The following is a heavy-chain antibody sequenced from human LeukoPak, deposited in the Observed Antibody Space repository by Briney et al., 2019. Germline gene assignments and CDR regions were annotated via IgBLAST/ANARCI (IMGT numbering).Heavy chain of an antibody. Sequence: GRSRRLSCAASGFTFSSYGMHWVRQAPGKGLEWVAVISYDGSNKYYADSVKGRFTISRDNSKNTLYLQMNSLRAEDTAVYYCAKTDPNSNYFDYWGQGTLVTVSS. D-gene: IGHD1-7*01. J-gene: IGHJ4*02. CDR2: ISYDGSNK. CDR1: GFTFSSYG. V-gene: IGHV3-30*18. CDR3: AKTDPNSNYFDY.